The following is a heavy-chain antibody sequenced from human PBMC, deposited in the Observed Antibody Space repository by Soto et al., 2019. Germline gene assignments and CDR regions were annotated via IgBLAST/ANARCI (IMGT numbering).Heavy chain of an antibody. CDR3: TQTGDSSGYYYQY. CDR1: GFTFSGSA. D-gene: IGHD3-22*01. CDR2: IRSKANSYAT. V-gene: IGHV3-73*02. Sequence: EVQLVESGGGLVQPGGSLKLSCAASGFTFSGSAMHWVRQASGKGLEWVGRIRSKANSYATAYAASVKGRFTISRGDSKNTAYLQMTSLKPEDTAVYYCTQTGDSSGYYYQYWGQGTLVTVSS. J-gene: IGHJ1*01.